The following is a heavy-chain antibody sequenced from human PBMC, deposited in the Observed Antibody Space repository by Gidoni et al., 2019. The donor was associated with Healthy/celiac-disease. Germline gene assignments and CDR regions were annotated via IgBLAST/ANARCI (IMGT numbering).Heavy chain of an antibody. CDR3: ARVLGGYSYGHYYYYGMDV. V-gene: IGHV4-39*01. CDR2: IYSSWST. CDR1: GGSTSSSSYY. Sequence: LQLQESGPGLVKPSETLSPTCTVPGGSTSSSSYYRGWIRQPPGKGLEWFGSIYSSWSTYYNPSLKSRVTISVDTSKNQFSLKLSSVTAADTAVYYCARVLGGYSYGHYYYYGMDVWGQGTTVTVSS. J-gene: IGHJ6*02. D-gene: IGHD5-18*01.